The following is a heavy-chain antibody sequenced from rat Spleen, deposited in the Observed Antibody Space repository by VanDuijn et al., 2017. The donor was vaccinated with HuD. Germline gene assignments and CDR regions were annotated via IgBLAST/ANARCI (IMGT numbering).Heavy chain of an antibody. CDR2: INYAGSNT. D-gene: IGHD1-5*01. V-gene: IGHV5-29*01. CDR1: GFNFNDYW. Sequence: EVKLVESGGGLVQSGRSLKLSCAASGFNFNDYWMGWVRQAPGKGLEWVATINYAGSNTYYRDSVKGRFTISRDNAKSTLYLQMDSLRSEDTATYYCARRGYRYNYFDYWGQGVMVTVSS. CDR3: ARRGYRYNYFDY. J-gene: IGHJ2*01.